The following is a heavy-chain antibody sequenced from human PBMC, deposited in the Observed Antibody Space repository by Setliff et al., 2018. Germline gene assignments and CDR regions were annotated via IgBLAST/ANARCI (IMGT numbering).Heavy chain of an antibody. CDR1: GYSISSGYY. V-gene: IGHV4-38-2*01. CDR2: IYRSGST. Sequence: SETLSLTCAVSGYSISSGYYWGWIRQPPGKGLEWIASIYRSGSTYYNPSLKSRVTISEDTSKNQFPLKLSSVTASDTAVYYCARQLCSSGYCYATTFDYWGQGTLVTVSS. D-gene: IGHD3-22*01. CDR3: ARQLCSSGYCYATTFDY. J-gene: IGHJ4*02.